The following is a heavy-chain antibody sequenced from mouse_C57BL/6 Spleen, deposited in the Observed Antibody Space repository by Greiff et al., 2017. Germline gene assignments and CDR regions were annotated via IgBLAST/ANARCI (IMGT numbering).Heavy chain of an antibody. V-gene: IGHV7-1*01. J-gene: IGHJ4*01. Sequence: EVMLVESGGGLVQSGRSLRLSCATSGFTFSDFYMEWVRQAPGKGLEWIAASRNKANDYTTEYSASVKGRFIVSRDTSQSILYLQMNALRAEDTAIYYCARDADYDRAMDYWGQGTSVTVSS. CDR3: ARDADYDRAMDY. CDR2: SRNKANDYTT. CDR1: GFTFSDFY. D-gene: IGHD2-4*01.